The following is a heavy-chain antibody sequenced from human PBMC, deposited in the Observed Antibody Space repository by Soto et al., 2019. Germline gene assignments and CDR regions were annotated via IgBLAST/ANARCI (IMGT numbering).Heavy chain of an antibody. Sequence: QVQLVQSGAEVKKPGASVKVSCKASGYTFTNYYMHWVRQAPGQGLEWMGIINPSGGSTNYGQKFQGSVTMTRDTSTSTVYMELSSLRSEDTAVYYCARGEWTFDYWGQGTLVTVSP. J-gene: IGHJ4*02. CDR2: INPSGGST. D-gene: IGHD3-3*01. CDR3: ARGEWTFDY. CDR1: GYTFTNYY. V-gene: IGHV1-46*01.